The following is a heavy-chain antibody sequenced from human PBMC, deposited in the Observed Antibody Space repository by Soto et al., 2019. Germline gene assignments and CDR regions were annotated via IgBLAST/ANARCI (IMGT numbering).Heavy chain of an antibody. CDR3: ARGRGKIVVVPAAKFPFDY. J-gene: IGHJ4*02. CDR1: GGSFSGYY. V-gene: IGHV4-34*01. Sequence: KPSETLSLTCAVYGGSFSGYYWSWIRQPPGKGLEWIGEINHSGSTNYNPSLKSRVTISVDTSKNQFSLKLSSVTAADTAVYYCARGRGKIVVVPAAKFPFDYWGQGTLVTVSS. CDR2: INHSGST. D-gene: IGHD2-2*01.